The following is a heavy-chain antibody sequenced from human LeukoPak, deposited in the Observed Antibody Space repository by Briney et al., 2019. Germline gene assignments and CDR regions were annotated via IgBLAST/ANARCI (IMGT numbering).Heavy chain of an antibody. CDR3: ARGASDSSGYQGY. CDR1: GGSISSSSYY. D-gene: IGHD3-22*01. J-gene: IGHJ4*02. Sequence: SETLSLTCTVSGGSISSSSYYWGWIRQPPGKGLEWIGEITHSGSTNYNPSLKSRVTISVDTSKNQFSLKLSSVTAADTAVYYCARGASDSSGYQGYWGQGTLVTVSS. CDR2: ITHSGST. V-gene: IGHV4-39*07.